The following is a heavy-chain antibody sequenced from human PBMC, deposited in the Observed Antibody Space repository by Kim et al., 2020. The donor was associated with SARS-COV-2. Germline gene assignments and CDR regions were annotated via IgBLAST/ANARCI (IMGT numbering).Heavy chain of an antibody. CDR1: GFTLGEYG. CDR2: ISPNSASV. V-gene: IGHV3-9*01. CDR3: AKDVTSFQMLCCSWF. D-gene: IGHD3-10*02. J-gene: IGHJ5*01. Sequence: GGSLRLSCEASGFTLGEYGMHWVRQVAGKGLEWVAGISPNSASVEYADSVKGRFNISRDNARNSLYLQMNDLGHEDTALYFCAKDVTSFQMLCCSWF.